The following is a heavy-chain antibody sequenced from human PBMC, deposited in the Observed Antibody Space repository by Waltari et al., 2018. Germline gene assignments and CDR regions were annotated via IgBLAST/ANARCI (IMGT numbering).Heavy chain of an antibody. V-gene: IGHV1-2*06. CDR1: GYTFTGYY. CDR3: ARGGPVRGVIINLLDY. Sequence: QVQLVQSGAEVKKPGASVKVSCQASGYTFTGYYMHWVRQAPGQGLEWMGRINPNSGGTNYAQKFQGRVTMTRDTSISTAYMELSRLRSDDTAVYYCARGGPVRGVIINLLDYWGQGTLVTVSS. J-gene: IGHJ4*02. D-gene: IGHD3-10*02. CDR2: INPNSGGT.